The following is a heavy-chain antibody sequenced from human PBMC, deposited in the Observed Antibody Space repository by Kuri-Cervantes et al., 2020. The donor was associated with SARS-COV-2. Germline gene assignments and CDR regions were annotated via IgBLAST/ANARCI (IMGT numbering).Heavy chain of an antibody. CDR3: ARDYGDY. V-gene: IGHV3-49*04. CDR2: IRSKAYGGTT. CDR1: GFTFGDYA. Sequence: GSLRLSCTASGFTFGDYAMSWVRQAPGKGLEWVGFIRSKAYGGTTEYAASVKGRFTISRDDSKSIAYLQMNSLKTEDTAVYYCARDYGDYWGQGTMVTVSS. J-gene: IGHJ4*03. D-gene: IGHD4-17*01.